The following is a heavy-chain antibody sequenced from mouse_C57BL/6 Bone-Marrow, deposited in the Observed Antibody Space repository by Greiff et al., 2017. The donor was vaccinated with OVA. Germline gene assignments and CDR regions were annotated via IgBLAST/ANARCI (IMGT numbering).Heavy chain of an antibody. CDR2: IYPRSGNT. Sequence: QVQLQQSGAELARPGASVKLSCKASGYTFTSYGISWVKQRTGQGLEWIGEIYPRSGNTYYNEKFKGKATLTADKSSSTAYMELRSLTSEDSAVYFCARGDYSNLRCFDVWGTGTTVTVSS. J-gene: IGHJ1*03. CDR3: ARGDYSNLRCFDV. V-gene: IGHV1-81*01. CDR1: GYTFTSYG. D-gene: IGHD2-5*01.